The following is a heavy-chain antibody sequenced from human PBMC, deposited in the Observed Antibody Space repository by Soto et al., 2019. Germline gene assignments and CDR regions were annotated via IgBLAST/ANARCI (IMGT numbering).Heavy chain of an antibody. V-gene: IGHV4-30-2*01. J-gene: IGHJ6*02. CDR3: DYYGLDA. D-gene: IGHD1-26*01. CDR1: GDSISSGGYS. Sequence: SETLSLTCAVSGDSISSGGYSWSWIRQPPGKGLEWIGYIYHSGSTYYNPSLKSTLYLQMNSLRAEDTAVYYCAKDVEVGGTNADYYGLDAWGQGTTVTVSS. CDR2: IYHSGST.